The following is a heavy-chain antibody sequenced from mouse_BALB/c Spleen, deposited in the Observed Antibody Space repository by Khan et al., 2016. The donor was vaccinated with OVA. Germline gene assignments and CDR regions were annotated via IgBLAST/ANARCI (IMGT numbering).Heavy chain of an antibody. J-gene: IGHJ3*01. V-gene: IGHV1S137*01. Sequence: QVQLQQPGAELVRPGVSVKISCKGSGYTFTDYAMHWVKQSHAKSLEWIGVISTYYGAADYNQKFKGKATMTVDKSSSTAYMELVRLTSEDSAIYYCAMGSWNSRFAYWGQGTLVTVSA. CDR3: AMGSWNSRFAY. CDR2: ISTYYGAA. CDR1: GYTFTDYA.